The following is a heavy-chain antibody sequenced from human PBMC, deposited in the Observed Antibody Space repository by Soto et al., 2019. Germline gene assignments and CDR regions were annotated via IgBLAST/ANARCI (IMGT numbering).Heavy chain of an antibody. J-gene: IGHJ4*02. V-gene: IGHV3-23*01. CDR2: ISGDGVIT. CDR1: GFTFSSFA. D-gene: IGHD3-10*01. Sequence: VQVLESGGGSVQTGESLRLSCAASGFTFSSFALNGVRQSPGKGLEWVSGISGDGVITYYSDSVRGRFTISRHNSKNTLVMQMSTLRAEDTGIYYCTKAGEVFGSVDYWCRGTLVTVSS. CDR3: TKAGEVFGSVDY.